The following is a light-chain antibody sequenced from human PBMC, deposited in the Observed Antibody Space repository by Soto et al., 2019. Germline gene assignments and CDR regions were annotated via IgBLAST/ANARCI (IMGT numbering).Light chain of an antibody. CDR3: QQYGSSLTWT. J-gene: IGKJ1*01. Sequence: ETVMTQSPATLSVFPGERATLSCRASQTVRNNYLAWYQQKPGQAPRLLIYGASSRATGIPDRFSGSGSGTDFTLTISRLEPEDFAVYYCQQYGSSLTWTFGQGTKVDIK. V-gene: IGKV3-20*01. CDR1: QTVRNNY. CDR2: GAS.